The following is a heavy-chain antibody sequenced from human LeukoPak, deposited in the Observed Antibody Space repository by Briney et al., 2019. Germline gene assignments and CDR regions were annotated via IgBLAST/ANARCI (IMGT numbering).Heavy chain of an antibody. CDR1: GFTFSGYS. CDR2: ISSSGSTI. Sequence: GGSLRLSCAASGFTFSGYSTNWVRQAPGKGLEWVSYISSSGSTIYYADSVKGRFTISRDNAKNSLYLQMNSLRAEDTAVYYCAELGITMIGGVWGKGTTVTISS. J-gene: IGHJ6*04. CDR3: AELGITMIGGV. V-gene: IGHV3-48*04. D-gene: IGHD3-10*02.